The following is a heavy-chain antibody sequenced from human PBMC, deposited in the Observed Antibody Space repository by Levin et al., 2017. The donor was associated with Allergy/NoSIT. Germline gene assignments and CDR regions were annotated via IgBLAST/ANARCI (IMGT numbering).Heavy chain of an antibody. D-gene: IGHD6-19*01. CDR2: MNPNSGNT. CDR3: ARGLLYSSGWPPYYYYGMDV. J-gene: IGHJ6*02. CDR1: GYTFTSYD. Sequence: ASVKVSCKASGYTFTSYDINWVRQATGQGLEWMGWMNPNSGNTGYAQKFQGRVTMTRNTSISTAYMELSSLRSEDTAVYYCARGLLYSSGWPPYYYYGMDVWGQGTTVTVSS. V-gene: IGHV1-8*01.